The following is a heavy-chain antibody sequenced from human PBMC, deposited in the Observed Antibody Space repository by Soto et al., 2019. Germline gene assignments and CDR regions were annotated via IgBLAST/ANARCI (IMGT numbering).Heavy chain of an antibody. Sequence: EVQLAESGGGLVQPGGSLRLSCVASGFTFSSHWMHCVRQAPGKGLVWVSRIKTDGSSTSYADSVKGRFTISRDNAKNTLYLQMDSLRVEDTAVYFCARDKSWGGADYWGQGTLVTVSS. J-gene: IGHJ4*02. CDR2: IKTDGSST. V-gene: IGHV3-74*01. CDR1: GFTFSSHW. D-gene: IGHD3-10*01. CDR3: ARDKSWGGADY.